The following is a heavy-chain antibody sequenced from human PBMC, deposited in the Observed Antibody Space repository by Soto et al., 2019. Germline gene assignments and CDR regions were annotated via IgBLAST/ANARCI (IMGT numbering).Heavy chain of an antibody. CDR2: ISAYNGNT. CDR3: ARERSGGWFDP. Sequence: ASVKVSCKASGYTFTSYGISWVRQAPGQGLEWMGWISAYNGNTNYAQKFQGRVTMTRNTSISAAYMELSSLRSEDTAVYYCARERSGGWFDPWGQGTLVTVSS. CDR1: GYTFTSYG. J-gene: IGHJ5*02. V-gene: IGHV1-18*01. D-gene: IGHD3-16*01.